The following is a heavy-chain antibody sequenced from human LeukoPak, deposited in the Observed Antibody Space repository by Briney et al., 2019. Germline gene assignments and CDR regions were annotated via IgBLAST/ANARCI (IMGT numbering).Heavy chain of an antibody. CDR1: GYTFTTYA. CDR3: ARVYCSSTSCQYYFDY. J-gene: IGHJ4*02. Sequence: ASVKVSCKASGYTFTTYAIHWARQAPGQRLEWMGWINAGNGNAKYSQKFQDRVTITRDTSASTAYMELGSLRSEDTAVYYCARVYCSSTSCQYYFDYWGQGTLVSVSS. V-gene: IGHV1-3*01. D-gene: IGHD2-2*01. CDR2: INAGNGNA.